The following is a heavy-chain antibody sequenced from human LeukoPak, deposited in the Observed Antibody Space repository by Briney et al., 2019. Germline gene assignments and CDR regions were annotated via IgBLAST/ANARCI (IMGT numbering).Heavy chain of an antibody. J-gene: IGHJ4*02. CDR2: ISGSGGSR. CDR1: GFTFSSYA. V-gene: IGHV3-23*01. Sequence: GGSLRLSCAASGFTFSSYAMSSVRQAPGKGLEWVSAISGSGGSRYYADSVKGRYTSSRDSSKNTLYLQMHSLRAEDTAVYSCAKDKDTIFGPSWDYWGQGTLVTVSS. D-gene: IGHD3-3*01. CDR3: AKDKDTIFGPSWDY.